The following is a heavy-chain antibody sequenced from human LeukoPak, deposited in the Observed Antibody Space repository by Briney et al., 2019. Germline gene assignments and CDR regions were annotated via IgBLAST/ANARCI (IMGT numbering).Heavy chain of an antibody. D-gene: IGHD5-18*01. Sequence: PGGSLRLSCAASGFTFSSYAMSWVRQAPGKGLEWVANIKRDGSETYYMDSVKGRFTISRDNAKNSLFLQMVSLRAEDTAVYYCARGRYSSTTYYFDYWGQGTPVTVSS. CDR2: IKRDGSET. CDR3: ARGRYSSTTYYFDY. CDR1: GFTFSSYA. V-gene: IGHV3-7*03. J-gene: IGHJ4*02.